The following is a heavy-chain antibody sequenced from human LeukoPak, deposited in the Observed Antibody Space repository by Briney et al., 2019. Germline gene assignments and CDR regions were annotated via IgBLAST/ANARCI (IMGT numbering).Heavy chain of an antibody. D-gene: IGHD1-14*01. Sequence: SETLSLTCAVFGYSISRGYYWGRIRQPPGKGLEWIGSIDHSGSTYYNPSLKSRVTILVDTSKNQFSLKLNSVTAADTAVYYCAREVFRASPFDYWGQGTLVTVSS. CDR1: GYSISRGYY. J-gene: IGHJ4*02. CDR2: IDHSGST. V-gene: IGHV4-38-2*02. CDR3: AREVFRASPFDY.